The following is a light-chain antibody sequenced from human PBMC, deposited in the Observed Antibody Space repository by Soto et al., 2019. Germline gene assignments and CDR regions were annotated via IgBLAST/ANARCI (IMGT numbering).Light chain of an antibody. CDR1: QSVRSY. CDR2: DAS. CDR3: QQRSNWQFT. J-gene: IGKJ3*01. V-gene: IGKV3-11*01. Sequence: EIVLTQAPATLSLSPGERATLSCRASQSVRSYLAWYQQKPGQAPRLLIYDASNRATGIPARFSGSGSGTDFTLTISSLDPEDFAVYYCQQRSNWQFTFGPGTKVD.